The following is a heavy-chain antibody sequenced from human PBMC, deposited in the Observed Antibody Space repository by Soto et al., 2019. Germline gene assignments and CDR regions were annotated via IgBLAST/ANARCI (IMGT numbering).Heavy chain of an antibody. CDR2: ISDSRST. CDR3: ARDHGGMDV. CDR1: GGSIKKNY. V-gene: IGHV4-59*01. Sequence: QVQLQESGPGLVKPSETLSLTCTVSGGSIKKNYWSWIRQPPGKGLEWIGYISDSRSTNYNPHPKSRLTITVDTSKNLFSLRLTSVTAADTDVCYCARDHGGMDVWGQGTTVIVSS. J-gene: IGHJ6*01.